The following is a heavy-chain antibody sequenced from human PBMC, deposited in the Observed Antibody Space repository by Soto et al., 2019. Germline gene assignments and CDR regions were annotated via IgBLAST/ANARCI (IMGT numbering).Heavy chain of an antibody. V-gene: IGHV4-59*08. Sequence: ASETLSLPCTVSGGSISSYYWGWIRQPPGKGLEWIGYIYYSGTTTYNPSLRSRVDISIDTSKNQFSLDLRSVTAADTAVYYCSRLGGYQQAFASPAHGALVPVSA. J-gene: IGHJ5*01. CDR1: GGSISSYY. CDR2: IYYSGTT. CDR3: SRLGGYQQAFAS. D-gene: IGHD3-22*01.